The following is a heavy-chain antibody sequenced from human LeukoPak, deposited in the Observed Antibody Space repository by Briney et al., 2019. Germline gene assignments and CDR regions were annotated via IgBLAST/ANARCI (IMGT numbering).Heavy chain of an antibody. J-gene: IGHJ3*02. D-gene: IGHD2-8*01. CDR2: MNPNSGNT. V-gene: IGHV1-8*03. CDR1: GYTFTRYV. Sequence: GASVKVSFKDSGYTFTRYVINSVRQATGQGRECMGWMNPNSGNTGYAHKFQGRVTITRNTSISTVYMELSSLRSEDTAVYYCALVYWAFDIWGQGKMVTVSS. CDR3: ALVYWAFDI.